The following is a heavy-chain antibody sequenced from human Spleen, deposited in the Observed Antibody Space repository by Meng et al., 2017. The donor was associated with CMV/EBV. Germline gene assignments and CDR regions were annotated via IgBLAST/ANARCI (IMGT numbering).Heavy chain of an antibody. CDR3: ARMALVGVISTSWFDS. V-gene: IGHV4-38-2*02. J-gene: IGHJ5*01. D-gene: IGHD3-22*01. CDR2: IYHSGST. Sequence: SETLSLTCTVSVYSISSGYYWGWIRQPPGKGLEWIGSIYHSGSTYFNPSLKSRLTISVDTSKNQFSLKVISVTAADTAVYYCARMALVGVISTSWFDSWGQGILVTVSS. CDR1: VYSISSGYY.